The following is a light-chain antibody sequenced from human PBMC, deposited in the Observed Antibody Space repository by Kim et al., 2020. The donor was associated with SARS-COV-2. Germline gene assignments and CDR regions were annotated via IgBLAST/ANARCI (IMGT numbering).Light chain of an antibody. J-gene: IGKJ5*01. V-gene: IGKV1-39*01. CDR1: QSINNY. CDR3: KQNYSTFIT. CDR2: AAS. Sequence: DIQMTQSPPSLSASVGDRVTITCRSSQSINNYLSWYQQKPGKAPNLLIYAASSLQSGVPSRFSGSASGTDFTLKISGLQPEDFATYNCKQNYSTFITFGKGTRLEI.